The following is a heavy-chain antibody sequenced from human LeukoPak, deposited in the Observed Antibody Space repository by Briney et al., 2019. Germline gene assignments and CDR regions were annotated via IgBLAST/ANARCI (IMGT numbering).Heavy chain of an antibody. CDR1: GYSFNTYD. D-gene: IGHD3-3*01. J-gene: IGHJ4*02. Sequence: ASVKVSCKASGYSFNTYDISWVRQAPGQGLEWMGWITAKNGNTNYAERLQDRVTMTTDTSTSTAYMEPRSLRCDDTAVYYCARFWSGYLPDYWGQGTLVTVSS. CDR3: ARFWSGYLPDY. CDR2: ITAKNGNT. V-gene: IGHV1-18*01.